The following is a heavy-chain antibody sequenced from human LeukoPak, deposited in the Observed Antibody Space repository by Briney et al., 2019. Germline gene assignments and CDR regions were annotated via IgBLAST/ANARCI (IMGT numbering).Heavy chain of an antibody. CDR2: ISSSSSYI. CDR3: AKGTTTLVVTKIDY. CDR1: GFTFSSYS. V-gene: IGHV3-21*04. D-gene: IGHD4-23*01. Sequence: GGSLRLSCAASGFTFSSYSMNWVRQAPGKGLEWVSSISSSSSYIYYADSVKGRFTISRDNAKNSLYLQMNSLRAEDTAVYYCAKGTTTLVVTKIDYWGQGTLVTVSS. J-gene: IGHJ4*02.